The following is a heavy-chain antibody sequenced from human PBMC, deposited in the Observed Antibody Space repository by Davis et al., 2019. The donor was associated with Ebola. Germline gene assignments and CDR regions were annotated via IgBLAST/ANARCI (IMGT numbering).Heavy chain of an antibody. CDR1: GYSFTGYY. CDR2: IIPIFGTA. J-gene: IGHJ3*02. D-gene: IGHD3-22*01. V-gene: IGHV1-69*13. CDR3: ARENPKYYYDSTGYYNDAFDI. Sequence: AASVKVSCKASGYSFTGYYMHWVRQAPGQGLEWMGGIIPIFGTASYAQKFQGRVTITADESTSTAYMELSSLRSEDTAVYYCARENPKYYYDSTGYYNDAFDIWGQGTMVTVSS.